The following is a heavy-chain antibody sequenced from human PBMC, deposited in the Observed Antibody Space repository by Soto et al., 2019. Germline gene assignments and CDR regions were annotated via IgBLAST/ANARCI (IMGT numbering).Heavy chain of an antibody. Sequence: QVQLQESGPGLVKPSETLSLTCTVSGGSISSYYWSWIRQPPGKGLEWIGYIFYSGSTNYNPSLKSRVTISVDPSKNQFSLKLSSVTAADTAVYYCARLYGLDAFEFWGQGTMVTVSS. CDR2: IFYSGST. CDR3: ARLYGLDAFEF. V-gene: IGHV4-59*08. D-gene: IGHD3-16*02. J-gene: IGHJ3*01. CDR1: GGSISSYY.